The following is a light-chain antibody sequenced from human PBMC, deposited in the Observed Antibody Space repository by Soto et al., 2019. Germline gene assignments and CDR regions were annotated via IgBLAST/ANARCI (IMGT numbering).Light chain of an antibody. CDR2: GAS. CDR1: QSVSSN. CDR3: QQYNNWPRT. J-gene: IGKJ1*01. V-gene: IGKV3-15*01. Sequence: IVITQSPATLSVSPWETATLSCRASQSVSSNLAWYQQKPGQAPRLLIYGASTRATGIPARFSGSGSGTEFTLTICSLQSEDFAVYYCQQYNNWPRTFGQGTKVHIK.